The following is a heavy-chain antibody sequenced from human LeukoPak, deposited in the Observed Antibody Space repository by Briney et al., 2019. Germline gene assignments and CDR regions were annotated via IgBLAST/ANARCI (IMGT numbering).Heavy chain of an antibody. J-gene: IGHJ6*03. Sequence: SETLSLTCTVSGGSISSSSYYWGWIRQPPGKGLEWIGYIYHSGSTYYNPSLKSRVTISVDRSKNQFSLKVSSVTAADTAVYYCARAAASEDYYYMDVWGKGTTVTVSS. CDR2: IYHSGST. CDR3: ARAAASEDYYYMDV. D-gene: IGHD6-13*01. CDR1: GGSISSSSYY. V-gene: IGHV4-30-2*01.